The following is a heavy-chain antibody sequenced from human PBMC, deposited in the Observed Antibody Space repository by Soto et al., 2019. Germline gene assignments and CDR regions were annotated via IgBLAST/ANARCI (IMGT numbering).Heavy chain of an antibody. D-gene: IGHD2-2*02. J-gene: IGHJ6*02. Sequence: QVQLVESGGGVVQPGRSLRLSCAASGFTFSNFGMHWVRQAPGKGLEWVAVISYDGRTKLYGDSFKGRFTISRDDSQNSLFLQIDSLRPEDTAVYFCAKDWDAFTVTGYTYGMDVWGQGTTFTVSS. V-gene: IGHV3-30*18. CDR3: AKDWDAFTVTGYTYGMDV. CDR1: GFTFSNFG. CDR2: ISYDGRTK.